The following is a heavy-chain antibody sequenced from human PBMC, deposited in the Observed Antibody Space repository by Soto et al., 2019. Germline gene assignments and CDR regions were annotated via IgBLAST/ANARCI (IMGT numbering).Heavy chain of an antibody. CDR2: IVTVFGTA. CDR3: ARNGAYSSSQFGMDV. V-gene: IGHV1-69*19. CDR1: GGTLNYNT. D-gene: IGHD6-13*01. Sequence: QVQLVQSGADVRKPGSSVKVSCKASGGTLNYNTFSWLRQAPGQGLEWMGGIVTVFGTANHAQKFQGRLTITADPSTNTVYMELSSLRSEDTAGYYCARNGAYSSSQFGMDVWGQGTPVTVSS. J-gene: IGHJ6*02.